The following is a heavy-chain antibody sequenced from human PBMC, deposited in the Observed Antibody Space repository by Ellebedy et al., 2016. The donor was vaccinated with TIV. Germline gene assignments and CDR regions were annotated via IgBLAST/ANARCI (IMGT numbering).Heavy chain of an antibody. CDR2: IYSGGST. CDR1: GFTFSNAW. J-gene: IGHJ4*02. D-gene: IGHD1-26*01. CDR3: AKDRGSYDSYYFDY. Sequence: GESLKISXAASGFTFSNAWMSWVRQAPGKGLEWVSVIYSGGSTYYADSVKGRFTISRDNSKNTLYLQMNSLRAEDTAVYYCAKDRGSYDSYYFDYWGQGTLVTVSS. V-gene: IGHV3-53*01.